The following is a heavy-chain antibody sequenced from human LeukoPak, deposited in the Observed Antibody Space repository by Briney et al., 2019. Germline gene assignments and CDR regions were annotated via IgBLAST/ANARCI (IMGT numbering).Heavy chain of an antibody. CDR2: ISSSSSTI. V-gene: IGHV3-48*04. CDR1: GFTFSSYS. J-gene: IGHJ4*02. CDR3: ARQKWGPEY. Sequence: GGSLRLSCAASGFTFSSYSMNWVRQAPGKGLEWVSYISSSSSTIYYADSVKGRFTISRDNAKSSLYLQMNSLRAEDTALYYCARQKWGPEYWGQGALVTVSS. D-gene: IGHD2-8*01.